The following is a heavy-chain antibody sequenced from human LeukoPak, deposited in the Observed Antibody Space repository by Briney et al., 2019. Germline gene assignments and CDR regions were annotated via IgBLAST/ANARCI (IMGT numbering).Heavy chain of an antibody. CDR3: VRGNLENQWLERSY. CDR2: ISATSTTI. D-gene: IGHD6-19*01. Sequence: PGGSLRLSCAASGFTFSDYNMNWVRQAPGKGPEWVSQISATSTTIKYADFVKGRFTISRDNAKNSLNLQMNSLRADDTAVYYCVRGNLENQWLERSYWGQGALVTVSS. J-gene: IGHJ4*02. V-gene: IGHV3-48*01. CDR1: GFTFSDYN.